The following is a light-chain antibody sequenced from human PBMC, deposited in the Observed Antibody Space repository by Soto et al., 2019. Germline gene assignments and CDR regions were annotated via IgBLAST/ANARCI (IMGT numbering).Light chain of an antibody. CDR1: ENVRTF. V-gene: IGKV3-11*01. CDR3: QQHSHWPPWT. J-gene: IGKJ1*01. Sequence: EVVLTQSPATLSLSPGERATLSCRASENVRTFVDWYQQKPGKAPRLLIYGASNRATGIPARFSGSGSGTDYSLTISDLWPEDFAAYYCQQHSHWPPWTFGQGTRVEIQ. CDR2: GAS.